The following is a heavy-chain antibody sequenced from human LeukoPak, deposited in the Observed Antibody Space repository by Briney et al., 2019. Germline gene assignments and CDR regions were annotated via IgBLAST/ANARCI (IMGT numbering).Heavy chain of an antibody. V-gene: IGHV1-69*01. D-gene: IGHD3-22*01. CDR3: AGGLGDSSGYYFSDN. CDR2: IIPIFGTG. J-gene: IGHJ4*02. Sequence: SSVKVSCKASGGTFSSYAISWVRRAPGQGLEWMGGIIPIFGTGNYAQKFQGRVTITADEFTSTAYMELSSLTSEDTAVYYCAGGLGDSSGYYFSDNWGQGTLVTVSS. CDR1: GGTFSSYA.